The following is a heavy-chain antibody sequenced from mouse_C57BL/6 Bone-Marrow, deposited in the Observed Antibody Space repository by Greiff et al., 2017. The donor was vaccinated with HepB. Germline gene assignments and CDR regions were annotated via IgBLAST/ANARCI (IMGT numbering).Heavy chain of an antibody. CDR2: ISNLAYSI. D-gene: IGHD3-1*01. Sequence: EVKLMESGGGLVQPGGSLKLSCAASGFTFSDYGMAWVRQAPRKGPEWVAFISNLAYSIYYADTVTGRFTISRENAKNTLYLEMSSLRSEETAMYYCARHTSGFAYWGQGTLVTVSA. V-gene: IGHV5-15*01. J-gene: IGHJ3*01. CDR1: GFTFSDYG. CDR3: ARHTSGFAY.